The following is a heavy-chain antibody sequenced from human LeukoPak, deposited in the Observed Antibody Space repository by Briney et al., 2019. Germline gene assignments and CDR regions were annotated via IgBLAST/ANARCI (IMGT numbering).Heavy chain of an antibody. Sequence: GGSLRLSCAASGFTFSNYAMSWVRQAPGKGLEWVSSISSSSSYIYYADSVKGRFTISRDNAKNSLYLQMNSLRAEDTAVYYCAVDYDYVWGSYRYTGTWGQGTLVTVSS. CDR2: ISSSSSYI. V-gene: IGHV3-21*01. D-gene: IGHD3-16*02. CDR1: GFTFSNYA. J-gene: IGHJ5*02. CDR3: AVDYDYVWGSYRYTGT.